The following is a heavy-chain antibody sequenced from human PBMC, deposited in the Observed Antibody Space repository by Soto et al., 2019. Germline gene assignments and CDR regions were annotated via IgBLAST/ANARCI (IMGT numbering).Heavy chain of an antibody. Sequence: QAQLVESGGGVGQPGRSPRLSCAASGFTFNIYALHWVRQAPGKGLEWVAVISFDGTKKYYSDSVKGRFTISRDNLKNTLYLQMNNLRVEDAALYFCAREDDYGYRYINYGLDVWGQGPTVTVSS. V-gene: IGHV3-30-3*01. CDR2: ISFDGTKK. CDR3: AREDDYGYRYINYGLDV. D-gene: IGHD4-17*01. CDR1: GFTFNIYA. J-gene: IGHJ6*02.